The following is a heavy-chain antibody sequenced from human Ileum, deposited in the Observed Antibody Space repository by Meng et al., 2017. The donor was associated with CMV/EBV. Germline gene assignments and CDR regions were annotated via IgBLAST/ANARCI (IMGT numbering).Heavy chain of an antibody. CDR3: ARSASGDSGGYGFDY. D-gene: IGHD3-22*01. Sequence: GGSISSKNWGSWVRQAPGKGLERIGEVYHSGSTTYTASLKSRVTISVDRSKEQFSLKLSPVSAADTAVYYCARSASGDSGGYGFDYWGQGTLVTVSS. V-gene: IGHV4-4*02. CDR1: GGSISSKNW. J-gene: IGHJ4*02. CDR2: VYHSGST.